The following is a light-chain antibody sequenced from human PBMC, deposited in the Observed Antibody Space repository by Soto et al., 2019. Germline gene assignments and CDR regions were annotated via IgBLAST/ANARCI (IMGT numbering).Light chain of an antibody. Sequence: DIQMTQSPSSLSGPVGDRVTITCRASQSISTYLIWYQQKPGKAPKLLIYATSSLQSGVPSRFSGSGSGTDFTLTISSLQPEDFATYYCQQSYSTPPGTFCQGTKVAI. CDR2: ATS. J-gene: IGKJ1*01. CDR1: QSISTY. CDR3: QQSYSTPPGT. V-gene: IGKV1-39*01.